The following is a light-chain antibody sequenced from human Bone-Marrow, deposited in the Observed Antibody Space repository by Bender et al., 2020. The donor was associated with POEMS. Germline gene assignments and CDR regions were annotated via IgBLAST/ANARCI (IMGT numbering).Light chain of an antibody. CDR1: SGDIGAYNF. Sequence: QPALTQPASVSGSPGQSITVSCTGISGDIGAYNFVSWYQQHPGKAPKLIIHDVISRPLGVSSRFSVSKSGNTASLTISGLQAEDEATYYCSSFAGSDTWVFGGGTKVTVL. CDR2: DVI. J-gene: IGLJ3*02. V-gene: IGLV2-14*03. CDR3: SSFAGSDTWV.